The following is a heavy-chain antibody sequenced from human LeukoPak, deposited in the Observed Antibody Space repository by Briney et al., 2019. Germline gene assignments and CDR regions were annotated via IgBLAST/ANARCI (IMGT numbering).Heavy chain of an antibody. CDR1: GYSFTSYW. CDR3: ARRDCSGGSCYRTLFGTAFDY. V-gene: IGHV5-51*01. CDR2: IYPGDSDT. Sequence: GESLKISCKGSGYSFTSYWIGWVRQMPGKGLEWMGIIYPGDSDTRYSPSFQGQVTISADKSISTAYLQWSSLKASDTAMYYCARRDCSGGSCYRTLFGTAFDYWGQGTLVTVSS. D-gene: IGHD2-15*01. J-gene: IGHJ4*02.